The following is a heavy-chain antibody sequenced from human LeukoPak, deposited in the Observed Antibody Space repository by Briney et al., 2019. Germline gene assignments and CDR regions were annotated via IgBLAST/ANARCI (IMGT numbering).Heavy chain of an antibody. CDR1: GASVSSSNYY. J-gene: IGHJ3*02. CDR2: IEWDNKK. Sequence: TLSLTCTVSGASVSSSNYYWSWIRQSPGKAPEWLALIEWDNKKNYNTSLKTRLTISRDTSKNQVFLIMSNMDPVDTATYYCARYLVGAHEAFDIWGPGTVVTVSS. V-gene: IGHV2-70*13. D-gene: IGHD1-26*01. CDR3: ARYLVGAHEAFDI.